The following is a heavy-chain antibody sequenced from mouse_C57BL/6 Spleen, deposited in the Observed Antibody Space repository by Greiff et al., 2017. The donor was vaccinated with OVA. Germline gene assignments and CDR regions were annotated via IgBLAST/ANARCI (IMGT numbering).Heavy chain of an antibody. Sequence: QVQLKQPGAELVMPGASVKLSCKASGYTFTSYWMHWVKQRPGQGLEWIGEIDPSDSYTNYNQKFKGKSTLTVDKSSSTAYMQLSSLTSEDSAVYYCARRRVYYGSRLDFDYWGQGTTLTVSS. D-gene: IGHD1-1*01. V-gene: IGHV1-69*01. CDR2: IDPSDSYT. CDR1: GYTFTSYW. J-gene: IGHJ2*01. CDR3: ARRRVYYGSRLDFDY.